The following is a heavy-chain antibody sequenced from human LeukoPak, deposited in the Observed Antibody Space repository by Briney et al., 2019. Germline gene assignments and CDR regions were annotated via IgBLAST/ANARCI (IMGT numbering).Heavy chain of an antibody. J-gene: IGHJ6*02. CDR3: ARDNWNYGSSMDV. Sequence: SETLSLTCTVSGGSVSSYYWSWIRQPTGKGLEWIGYIYYSRSTNYNPSLKSRVTISVDTSKNQFSLKLSSVTAADTAVYHCARDNWNYGSSMDVWGQGTTVTVSS. V-gene: IGHV4-59*02. CDR1: GGSVSSYY. D-gene: IGHD1-7*01. CDR2: IYYSRST.